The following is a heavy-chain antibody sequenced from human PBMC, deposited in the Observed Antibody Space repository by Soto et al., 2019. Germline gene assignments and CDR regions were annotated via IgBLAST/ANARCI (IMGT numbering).Heavy chain of an antibody. CDR3: ASPGDYYDSSGYYYPSAIFDY. CDR2: ISGSGGST. CDR1: GFTFSSYA. D-gene: IGHD3-22*01. V-gene: IGHV3-23*01. J-gene: IGHJ4*02. Sequence: PGGSLRLSCAASGFTFSSYAMSWVRQAPGKGLEWVSAISGSGGSTYYADSVKGRFTISRDNSKNTLYLQMNSLRAEDTAVYYWASPGDYYDSSGYYYPSAIFDYWGQGTLVTVSS.